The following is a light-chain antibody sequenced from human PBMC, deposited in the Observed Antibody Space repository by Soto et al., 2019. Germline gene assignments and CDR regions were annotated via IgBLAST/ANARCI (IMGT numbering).Light chain of an antibody. Sequence: DIQMTQSPSTLYASVGDRVTITCRASQSVSTWLAWYQQKPGKAPKVLIFDASTLESGVPSRFSGSGSGTEFTLTIRSLQPDDFATYYCQQYIDYPGTFGQGTKVEIK. CDR3: QQYIDYPGT. CDR2: DAS. J-gene: IGKJ1*01. V-gene: IGKV1-5*01. CDR1: QSVSTW.